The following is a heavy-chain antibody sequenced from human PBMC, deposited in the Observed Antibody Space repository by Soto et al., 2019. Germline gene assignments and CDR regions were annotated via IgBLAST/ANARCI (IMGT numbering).Heavy chain of an antibody. CDR3: AKDLLDYSNLNYYYGMDV. Sequence: GGSLRLSCAASGFTFSSYGMHWVRQAPGKGLEWVAVISYDGSNKYYADSVKGRFTISRDNSKNTLYLQMNSLRAEDTAVYYCAKDLLDYSNLNYYYGMDVWGQGTTVTVSS. V-gene: IGHV3-30*18. CDR1: GFTFSSYG. J-gene: IGHJ6*02. CDR2: ISYDGSNK. D-gene: IGHD4-4*01.